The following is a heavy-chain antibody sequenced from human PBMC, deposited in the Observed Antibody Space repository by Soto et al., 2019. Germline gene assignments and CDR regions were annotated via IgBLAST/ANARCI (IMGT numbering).Heavy chain of an antibody. CDR1: GGTFSSYA. CDR3: AREWDPYYDFLSGPKPTSYYGMDV. J-gene: IGHJ6*02. Sequence: SVKVSWKASGGTFSSYAISWVRQAPGQGLEWMGGIIPIFGTANYAQKFQGRVTITADESTSTAYMELSSLRSEDTAVYYCAREWDPYYDFLSGPKPTSYYGMDVWGQGTTVSVPS. D-gene: IGHD3-3*01. V-gene: IGHV1-69*13. CDR2: IIPIFGTA.